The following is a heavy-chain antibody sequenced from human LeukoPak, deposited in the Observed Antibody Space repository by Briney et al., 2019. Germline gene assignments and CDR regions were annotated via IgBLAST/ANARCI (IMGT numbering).Heavy chain of an antibody. CDR3: ARGEFLGCSSTSCYDYWFDP. CDR1: GYTFTGYY. J-gene: IGHJ5*02. V-gene: IGHV1-2*02. D-gene: IGHD2-2*01. Sequence: ASVKVSCKASGYTFTGYYMHWVRQAPGQGLEWMGWINPNSGGTNYAQNFQGRVTMTRDTSISTAYMELSRLRSDDTAVYYCARGEFLGCSSTSCYDYWFDPWGQGTLVTVSS. CDR2: INPNSGGT.